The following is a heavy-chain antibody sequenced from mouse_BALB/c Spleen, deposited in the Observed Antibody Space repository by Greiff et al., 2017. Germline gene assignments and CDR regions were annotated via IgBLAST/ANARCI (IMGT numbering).Heavy chain of an antibody. CDR1: GYAFSSYW. J-gene: IGHJ4*01. D-gene: IGHD1-2*01. CDR3: ASRKTAGAMDY. V-gene: IGHV1-80*01. CDR2: IYPGDGDT. Sequence: QVQLKESGAELVRPGSSVKISCKASGYAFSSYWMNWVKQRPGQGLEWIGQIYPGDGDTNYNGKFKGKATLTADKSSSTAYMQLSSLTSEDSAVYFCASRKTAGAMDYWGQGTSVTVSS.